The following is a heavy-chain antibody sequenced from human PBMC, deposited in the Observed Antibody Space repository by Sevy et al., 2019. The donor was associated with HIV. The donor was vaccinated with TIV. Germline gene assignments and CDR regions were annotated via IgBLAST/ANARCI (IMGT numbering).Heavy chain of an antibody. V-gene: IGHV3-15*01. J-gene: IGHJ4*02. CDR3: TTASWSQEDYYNY. Sequence: GGSLRLSCAASGFTFSNAWMSWVRQAPGKGLEWVGRIKGKIYDGTIDYAAPVKGRFSISRDDSKNTLYLQMNSLKTEVTAVYYCTTASWSQEDYYNYWGQGTLVTVSS. CDR2: IKGKIYDGTI. CDR1: GFTFSNAW. D-gene: IGHD6-13*01.